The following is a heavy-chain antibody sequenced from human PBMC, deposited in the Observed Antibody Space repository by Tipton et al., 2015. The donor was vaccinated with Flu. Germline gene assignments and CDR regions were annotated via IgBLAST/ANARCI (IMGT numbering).Heavy chain of an antibody. Sequence: TLSLTCSVSGGSIVTGDFYWGWVRQSPGKGPEWIGSIFHSGTTYYSLSLESRATISIDTSKSQFSMTLTSVTVADTAVYYCASGNFYDSSGYFAFWGQGILVTVSS. D-gene: IGHD3-22*01. J-gene: IGHJ4*02. V-gene: IGHV4-39*07. CDR1: GGSIVTGDFY. CDR3: ASGNFYDSSGYFAF. CDR2: IFHSGTT.